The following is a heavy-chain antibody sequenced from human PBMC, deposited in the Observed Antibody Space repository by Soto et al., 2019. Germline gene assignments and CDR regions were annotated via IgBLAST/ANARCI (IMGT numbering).Heavy chain of an antibody. CDR3: ARGNIVVVPAAVYYGMDV. CDR1: GYTFTSYG. J-gene: IGHJ6*02. Sequence: ASVKVSCKASGYTFTSYGISWVRQAPGQGLEWMGWINPNSGGTNYAQKFQGWVTMTRDTSISTAYMELSRLRSDDTAVYYCARGNIVVVPAAVYYGMDVWGQGTTVTVSS. CDR2: INPNSGGT. V-gene: IGHV1-2*04. D-gene: IGHD2-2*01.